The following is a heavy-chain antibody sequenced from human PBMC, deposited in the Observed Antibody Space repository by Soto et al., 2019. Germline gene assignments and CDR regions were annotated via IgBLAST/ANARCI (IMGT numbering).Heavy chain of an antibody. CDR1: GFTVISND. V-gene: IGHV3-23*02. Sequence: GGSLRLSCAASGFTVISNDMSWVRQAPGRGLEWVSDLSYHGGSTYYDASVKSRFTISRDNSKNNLYLQVNTLSAEDTAVYYCAKSIFSRCLPDSGCYGMDVWGQGTTVTVSS. CDR3: AKSIFSRCLPDSGCYGMDV. D-gene: IGHD6-25*01. J-gene: IGHJ6*02. CDR2: LSYHGGST.